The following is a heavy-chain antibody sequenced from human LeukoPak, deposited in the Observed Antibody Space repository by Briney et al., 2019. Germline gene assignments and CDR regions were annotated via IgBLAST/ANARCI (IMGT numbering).Heavy chain of an antibody. CDR2: IIPILGIA. V-gene: IGHV1-69*04. CDR3: ATPRTDIVVVPAAIDPMDVCDF. Sequence: ASVKVSCKASGGTFSSYAISRVRQAPGQGLEWMGRIIPILGIAHSAQKFLGRVTITADKSTSTAYMELGSLRSEDTAVYYCATPRTDIVVVPAAIDPMDVCDFGGQGPRVSVPS. CDR1: GGTFSSYA. J-gene: IGHJ4*02. D-gene: IGHD2-2*02.